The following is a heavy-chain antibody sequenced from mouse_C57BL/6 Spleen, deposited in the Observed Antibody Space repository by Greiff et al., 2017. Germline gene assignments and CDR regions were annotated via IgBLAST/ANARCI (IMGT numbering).Heavy chain of an antibody. D-gene: IGHD1-1*01. J-gene: IGHJ4*01. CDR3: ARGYYGSSYDYAMDY. V-gene: IGHV1-52*01. CDR1: GYTFTSYW. Sequence: QVQLKQPGAELVRPGSSVKLSCKASGYTFTSYWMHWVKQRPIQGLEWIGNIDPSDSETHYNQKFKDKATLTVDKSSSTAYMQLSSLTSEDSAVYYCARGYYGSSYDYAMDYWGQGTSVTVSS. CDR2: IDPSDSET.